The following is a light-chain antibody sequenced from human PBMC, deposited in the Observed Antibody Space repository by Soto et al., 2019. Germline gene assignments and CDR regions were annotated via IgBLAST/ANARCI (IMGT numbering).Light chain of an antibody. CDR2: GAF. CDR3: QQYNNWPLT. Sequence: ERVMTQAPATLSVSPGERATLSCRASQSVSSDLAWYQQTPGQGPRLLIYGAFNRATGVPARFSGSGSGTEFTLTISSLQSEDFAVYYCQQYNNWPLTFGGGTKVEIK. CDR1: QSVSSD. J-gene: IGKJ4*01. V-gene: IGKV3-15*01.